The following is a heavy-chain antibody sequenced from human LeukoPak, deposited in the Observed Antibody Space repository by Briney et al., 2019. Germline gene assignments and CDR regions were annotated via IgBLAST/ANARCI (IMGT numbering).Heavy chain of an antibody. CDR1: GYTFTGYY. V-gene: IGHV1-2*02. J-gene: IGHJ4*02. CDR2: INPNSGGT. Sequence: ASVKVSCKASGYTFTGYYMHWVRQAPGQGLEWMGWINPNSGGTNYAQKFQGRATMTRDTSISTAYMELSRLRSDDTAVYYCAREPTADTAIVDYWGQGTLVTVSS. CDR3: AREPTADTAIVDY. D-gene: IGHD5-18*01.